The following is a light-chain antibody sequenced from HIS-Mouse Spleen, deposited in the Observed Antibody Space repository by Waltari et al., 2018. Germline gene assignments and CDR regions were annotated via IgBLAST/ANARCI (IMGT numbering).Light chain of an antibody. CDR3: SSYTSSSFNVV. Sequence: QSALTQPASVSGSPGQSITISCTGTSSDVGGYNYVSLYQHHPGKAPKLMIYDVSNRTSGVSNRFSGSKSGNTASLTISGLQAEDEADYYCSSYTSSSFNVVFGGGTKLTVL. V-gene: IGLV2-14*03. CDR1: SSDVGGYNY. CDR2: DVS. J-gene: IGLJ2*01.